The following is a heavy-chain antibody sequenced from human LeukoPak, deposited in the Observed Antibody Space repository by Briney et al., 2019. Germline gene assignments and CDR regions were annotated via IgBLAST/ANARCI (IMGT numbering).Heavy chain of an antibody. CDR3: ARGGGVNSPFDN. J-gene: IGHJ4*02. CDR1: GYNFFTYG. V-gene: IGHV1-3*01. Sequence: ASVKVSCKASGYNFFTYGITWVRQAPGQGLEWMGWINAGNGDTKYSQKWQGSVTITRDTSATTAHMELSSLRSEDTAVYYCARGGGVNSPFDNWGQGTLVTVSS. CDR2: INAGNGDT. D-gene: IGHD2-21*01.